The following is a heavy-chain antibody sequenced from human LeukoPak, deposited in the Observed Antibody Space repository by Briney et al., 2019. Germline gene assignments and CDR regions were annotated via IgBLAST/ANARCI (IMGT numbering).Heavy chain of an antibody. CDR1: GGSISSGDYY. J-gene: IGHJ4*02. Sequence: PSETLSLTCTVSGGSISSGDYYWSWIRQPPGKGLEWIGYIYYSGSTYYNSSLKSRVTISVDTSKNQFSLKLSSVTAADTAVYYCARNSVDSSGYYYVDYWGQGTLVTVSS. D-gene: IGHD3-22*01. CDR3: ARNSVDSSGYYYVDY. CDR2: IYYSGST. V-gene: IGHV4-30-4*01.